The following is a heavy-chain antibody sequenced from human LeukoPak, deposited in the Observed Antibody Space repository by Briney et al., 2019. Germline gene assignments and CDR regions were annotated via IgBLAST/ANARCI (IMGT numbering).Heavy chain of an antibody. J-gene: IGHJ4*02. CDR2: ISAYNGNT. V-gene: IGHV1-18*04. Sequence: ASVKVSCKASGYTFTGYYMHWVRQAPGQGLEWMGWISAYNGNTNYAQKLQGRVTMTTDTSTSTAYMELRSLRSDDTAVYYCARDRFMVRGVYYFDYWGQGTLVTVSS. CDR1: GYTFTGYY. D-gene: IGHD3-10*01. CDR3: ARDRFMVRGVYYFDY.